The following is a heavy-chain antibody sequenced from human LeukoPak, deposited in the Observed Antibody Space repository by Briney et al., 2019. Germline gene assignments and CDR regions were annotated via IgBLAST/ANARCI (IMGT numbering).Heavy chain of an antibody. Sequence: GRSLRLSCAASGFTFSSYAMHWVRQAPGKWLEWVAVISYDGSNKYYADSVKGRFTISRDNSKNTLYLQMNSLRAEDTAVYYCARERWSTYYFDYRGQGTLVTVSS. CDR3: ARERWSTYYFDY. V-gene: IGHV3-30*04. D-gene: IGHD2-15*01. CDR1: GFTFSSYA. J-gene: IGHJ4*02. CDR2: ISYDGSNK.